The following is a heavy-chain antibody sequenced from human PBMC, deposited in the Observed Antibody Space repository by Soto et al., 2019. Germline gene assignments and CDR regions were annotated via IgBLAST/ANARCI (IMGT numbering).Heavy chain of an antibody. Sequence: GASVKVSCKASGGSLSTNPISWVRQAPGQGLEWMGGTGSGTGPGNNAQKFQGRLTVTADKSTSTVYMELTNLSSEDTAVYYCARRDSGGFFRFFDSWGQGTLVNVSS. CDR2: TGSGTGPG. V-gene: IGHV1-69*06. CDR3: ARRDSGGFFRFFDS. CDR1: GGSLSTNP. D-gene: IGHD2-15*01. J-gene: IGHJ4*02.